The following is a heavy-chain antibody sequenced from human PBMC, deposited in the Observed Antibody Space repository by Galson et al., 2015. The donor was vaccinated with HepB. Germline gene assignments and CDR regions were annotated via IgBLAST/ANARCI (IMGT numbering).Heavy chain of an antibody. D-gene: IGHD2-2*02. J-gene: IGHJ6*02. CDR1: GGSFSGYY. CDR3: ARLYCSSTSCYKNYYYGMDV. V-gene: IGHV4-34*01. Sequence: TLSLTCAVYGGSFSGYYWSWIRQPPGKGLEWIGEINHSGSTNYNPSLKSRVTISVDTSKNQFSLKLSSVTAADTAVYYCARLYCSSTSCYKNYYYGMDVWDQGTTVTVSS. CDR2: INHSGST.